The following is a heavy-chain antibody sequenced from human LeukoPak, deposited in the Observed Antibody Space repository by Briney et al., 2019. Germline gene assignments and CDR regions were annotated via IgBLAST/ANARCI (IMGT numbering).Heavy chain of an antibody. CDR3: ARADYDILTGYYENEYYFDY. Sequence: SETLSLTCTVSGRSISSYYWSWIRQPPGKGLEWIGYIYYSGSTNYNPSLKSRVTISVDTSKNQFSLKLSSVTAADTAVYYCARADYDILTGYYENEYYFDYWGQGTLVTVSS. V-gene: IGHV4-59*01. J-gene: IGHJ4*02. D-gene: IGHD3-9*01. CDR1: GRSISSYY. CDR2: IYYSGST.